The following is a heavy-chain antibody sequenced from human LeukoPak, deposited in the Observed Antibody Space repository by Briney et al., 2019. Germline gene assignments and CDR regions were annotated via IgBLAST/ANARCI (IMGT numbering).Heavy chain of an antibody. V-gene: IGHV3-66*01. CDR3: ARGDGYNYFVH. Sequence: GGSLRLSCAASGFTVSSNYMSWVRQAPGKGLEWVSVIYSGGSTYYADSVKGRFTISRDIAKNTVDLQMNSLRAEDTALYYCARGDGYNYFVHWGQGTLVTVSS. CDR2: IYSGGST. CDR1: GFTVSSNY. J-gene: IGHJ4*02. D-gene: IGHD5-24*01.